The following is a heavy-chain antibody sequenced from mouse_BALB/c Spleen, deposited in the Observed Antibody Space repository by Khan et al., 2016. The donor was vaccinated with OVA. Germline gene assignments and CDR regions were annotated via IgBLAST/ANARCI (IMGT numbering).Heavy chain of an antibody. CDR2: INPSIGYT. D-gene: IGHD2-14*01. V-gene: IGHV1-4*01. CDR1: GYTFTSYT. J-gene: IGHJ3*01. CDR3: VGDWAYYRSDSWFAY. Sequence: QVQLKQSGAELARPGASVKMSCKASGYTFTSYTIHWIKLRPGQGLEWIGYINPSIGYTNYNQKFKDKATLTADKSSTTAYMQLSSLTSDASAVESCVGDWAYYRSDSWFAYWGQGTRVTVSA.